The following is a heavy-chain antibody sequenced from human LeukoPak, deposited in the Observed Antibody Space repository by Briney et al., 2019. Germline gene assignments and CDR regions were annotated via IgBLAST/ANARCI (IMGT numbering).Heavy chain of an antibody. Sequence: ASVKVSCKASGYTFTSYGISWVRQAPGQGLEWMGWISAYNGNTNYAQKLQGRVTMTTDTSTSTAYMELRSLRPDDTAVYYCTRSGIAVAGTRYFQHWGQGTLVTVPS. D-gene: IGHD6-19*01. V-gene: IGHV1-18*01. J-gene: IGHJ1*01. CDR2: ISAYNGNT. CDR3: TRSGIAVAGTRYFQH. CDR1: GYTFTSYG.